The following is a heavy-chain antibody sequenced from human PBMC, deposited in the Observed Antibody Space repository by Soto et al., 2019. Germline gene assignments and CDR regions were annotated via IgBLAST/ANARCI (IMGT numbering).Heavy chain of an antibody. J-gene: IGHJ3*02. CDR3: APVEGGAATTGVYGFDI. CDR2: MSHSGGT. CDR1: GGSVSSGSYY. V-gene: IGHV4-34*01. D-gene: IGHD1-1*01. Sequence: QVQLQQWGAGLLKPSETLSLTCAVYGGSVSSGSYYWSWIRQPPGKGLEWIGEMSHSGGTHFNPSLKSRGTLTVGTAKHPVRLEMRFVNAAGTALYYRAPVEGGAATTGVYGFDIWGPG.